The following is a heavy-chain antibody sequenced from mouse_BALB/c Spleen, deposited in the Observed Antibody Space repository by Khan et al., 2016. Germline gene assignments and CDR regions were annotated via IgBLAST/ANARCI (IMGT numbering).Heavy chain of an antibody. CDR1: GFSVTGFP. J-gene: IGHJ3*01. Sequence: QVQLKESGPGLVAPPQSLSITCTVSGFSVTGFPVNWVRQPLGKGLEWLGVIWGDGSTDYDSALKSRLSISKDDSKIQDFLKMNSLQTDDTARYCCTSYYGYDGGFAYWSQGSLVTV. D-gene: IGHD2-2*01. V-gene: IGHV2-6-7*01. CDR2: IWGDGST. CDR3: TSYYGYDGGFAY.